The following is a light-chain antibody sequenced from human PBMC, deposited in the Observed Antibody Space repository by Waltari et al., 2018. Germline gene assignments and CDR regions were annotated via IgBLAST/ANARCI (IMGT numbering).Light chain of an antibody. CDR2: GAS. V-gene: IGKV3-15*01. CDR3: QQYNNWPLT. J-gene: IGKJ4*01. Sequence: EIVMTQSPATLSVSPGERATLSCRASQSVSSNLAWNQQKPGQAPRLLIYGASSRATGIPARVSGSGSGTEFTLTISSLQSEDFAVYYCQQYNNWPLTFGGGTKVEIK. CDR1: QSVSSN.